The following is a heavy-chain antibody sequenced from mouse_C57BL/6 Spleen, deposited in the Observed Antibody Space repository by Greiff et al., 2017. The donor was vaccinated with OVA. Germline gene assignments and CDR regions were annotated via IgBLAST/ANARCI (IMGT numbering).Heavy chain of an antibody. CDR1: GFTFSSYG. V-gene: IGHV5-6*01. Sequence: EVQLVESGGDLVKPGGSLKLSCAASGFTFSSYGMSWVRQTPDKRLEWVATISSGGSYTYYPDSVKGRFTISRDNAKNTLYLQMSSLKSEDTAMYYCARHENSKGYFDVWGTGTTVTVFS. CDR3: ARHENSKGYFDV. J-gene: IGHJ1*03. D-gene: IGHD2-5*01. CDR2: ISSGGSYT.